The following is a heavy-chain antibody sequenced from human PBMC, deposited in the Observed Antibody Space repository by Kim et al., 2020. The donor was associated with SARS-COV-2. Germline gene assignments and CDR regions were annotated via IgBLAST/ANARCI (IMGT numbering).Heavy chain of an antibody. Sequence: FNADAVKGRLTISRDNSKTTLYLQMNSLRAEDTAVYYCAKAWRWYPNLDSWGQGTLVTVSS. J-gene: IGHJ4*02. D-gene: IGHD2-15*01. V-gene: IGHV3-23*01. CDR3: AKAWRWYPNLDS.